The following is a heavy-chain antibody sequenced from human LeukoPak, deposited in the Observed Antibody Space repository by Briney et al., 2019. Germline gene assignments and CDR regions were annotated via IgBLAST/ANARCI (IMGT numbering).Heavy chain of an antibody. CDR2: ISSSSSYI. V-gene: IGHV3-21*01. Sequence: AGGSLRLSCAASGFTFSSYSMNWVRQAPGKGLEWVSSISSSSSYIYYADSVKGRFTISRDNAKNSLYLQMNSLRAEDTAVYYCARAGPWFGEFVGYYYYYMDVWGKGTTVTVSS. D-gene: IGHD3-10*01. J-gene: IGHJ6*03. CDR3: ARAGPWFGEFVGYYYYYMDV. CDR1: GFTFSSYS.